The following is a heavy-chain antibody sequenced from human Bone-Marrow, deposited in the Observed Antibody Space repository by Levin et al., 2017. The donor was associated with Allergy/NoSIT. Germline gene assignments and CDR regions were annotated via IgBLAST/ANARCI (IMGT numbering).Heavy chain of an antibody. J-gene: IGHJ3*02. D-gene: IGHD3-22*01. CDR1: GYSFTDFY. CDR3: SRRPHYYDSSGYYGSHAFDI. Sequence: ASVKVSCKASGYSFTDFYLHWIRQAPRQGLEWMGWISPNSGGTNYAQKFQGRVTMSRDTSISTAYMELSRLRSDDTAVYYCSRRPHYYDSSGYYGSHAFDIWGQGTMVTVSS. CDR2: ISPNSGGT. V-gene: IGHV1-2*02.